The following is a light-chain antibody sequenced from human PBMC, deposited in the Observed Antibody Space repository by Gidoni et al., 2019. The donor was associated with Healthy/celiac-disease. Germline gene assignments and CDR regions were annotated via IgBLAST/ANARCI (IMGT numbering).Light chain of an antibody. CDR3: QSYDSSLSGSV. V-gene: IGLV1-40*01. CDR1: SSTIGAGYD. Sequence: QSVLTQPPSVSGAPGQRVTISCTGSSSTIGAGYDVHWYQQLPGKAPKLLIYGNSNRPSGVPDRFSGSKSGTSASLAITGLQAEDEADYYCQSYDSSLSGSVFGGGTKLTVL. CDR2: GNS. J-gene: IGLJ3*02.